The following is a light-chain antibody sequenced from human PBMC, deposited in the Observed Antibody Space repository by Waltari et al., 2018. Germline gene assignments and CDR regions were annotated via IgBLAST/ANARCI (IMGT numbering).Light chain of an antibody. CDR3: QQYDNLRVT. J-gene: IGKJ3*01. Sequence: DIQMTQSPSSLSASVGDRVTITCQASQDISNYLNCDQQKPGKAPKLLIYDASNLETGVPSRFSGSGSGTDFTFTISSLQPEDIATYYCQQYDNLRVTFGPGTKVDIK. CDR2: DAS. V-gene: IGKV1-33*01. CDR1: QDISNY.